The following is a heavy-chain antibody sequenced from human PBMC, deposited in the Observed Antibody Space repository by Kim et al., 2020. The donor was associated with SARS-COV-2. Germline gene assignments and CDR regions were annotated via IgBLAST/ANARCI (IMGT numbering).Heavy chain of an antibody. CDR2: ISGSGGST. J-gene: IGHJ5*02. CDR1: GFTFSSYA. Sequence: GGSLRLSCAASGFTFSSYAMSWVRQAPGKGLEWVSAISGSGGSTYYADSVKGRFTISRDNSKNTLYLQMNSLRAEDTAVYYCAKGPITMVRAPKVREKATYDPCGQGTLVTVSS. D-gene: IGHD3-10*01. V-gene: IGHV3-23*01. CDR3: AKGPITMVRAPKVREKATYDP.